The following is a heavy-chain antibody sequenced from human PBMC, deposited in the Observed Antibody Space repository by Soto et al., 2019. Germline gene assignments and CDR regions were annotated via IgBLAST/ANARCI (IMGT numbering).Heavy chain of an antibody. J-gene: IGHJ3*02. CDR1: GYTFTSFD. Sequence: ASVKVSCKASGYTFTSFDINWVRQATGQGLEWMGWMNPNSGNTGYAQKFQGRVTMTRNTSISTAYMELSSLRSEDTAVYYCARSTWGLLYAFDIWGQGTMVTVSS. CDR2: MNPNSGNT. CDR3: ARSTWGLLYAFDI. D-gene: IGHD3-3*01. V-gene: IGHV1-8*01.